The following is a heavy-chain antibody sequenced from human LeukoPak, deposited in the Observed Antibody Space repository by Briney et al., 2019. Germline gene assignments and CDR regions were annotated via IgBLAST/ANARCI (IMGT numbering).Heavy chain of an antibody. Sequence: SGGSLRLSCAASGFTFSNYAMTWVRQAQGKGLQWVSSITGSGGSTSYADSVKGRFAISRDNSKHALYLQMNSLRAEDTAVYYCATLMRGPTGYSGYGGEDYWGQGTLATVSS. D-gene: IGHD5-12*01. J-gene: IGHJ4*02. CDR1: GFTFSNYA. CDR2: ITGSGGST. V-gene: IGHV3-23*01. CDR3: ATLMRGPTGYSGYGGEDY.